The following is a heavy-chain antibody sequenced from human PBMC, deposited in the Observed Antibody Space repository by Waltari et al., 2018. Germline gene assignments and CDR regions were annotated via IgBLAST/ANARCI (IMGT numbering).Heavy chain of an antibody. D-gene: IGHD6-19*01. J-gene: IGHJ4*02. CDR1: GYTFDTHY. Sequence: QVHLVQSGAEVKKPGTSVKLSCKASGYTFDTHYIQWLRQAPGQLPEGEGIKNPGGNGGSNPPKFQDRPIITTDTSTNPAYMEMSGLTSDDTAVYYCATARLKSAGWYRYEYWGQGTLVTVSS. CDR3: ATARLKSAGWYRYEY. CDR2: KNPGGNGG. V-gene: IGHV1-46*02.